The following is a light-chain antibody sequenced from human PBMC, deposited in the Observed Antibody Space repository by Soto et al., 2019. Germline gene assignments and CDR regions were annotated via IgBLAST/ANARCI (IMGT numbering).Light chain of an antibody. CDR1: SSDVGANNY. CDR2: EVS. Sequence: QSVLTQPPSVSGAPGQRVTISCTGTSSDVGANNYVSWYQHHPGKAPKLLIYEVSNRPSGVSSRFSGSKSGNTASLTISGLQAEDEADYYCSSYINSITFVVFGGGTQLTVL. J-gene: IGLJ2*01. V-gene: IGLV2-14*01. CDR3: SSYINSITFVV.